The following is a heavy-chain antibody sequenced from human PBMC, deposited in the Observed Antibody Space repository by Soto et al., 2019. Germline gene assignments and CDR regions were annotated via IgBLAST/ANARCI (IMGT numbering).Heavy chain of an antibody. CDR2: ISWNGGAI. CDR3: AKAHGSYSWYEGS. Sequence: EVQLVESGGDLVQPGRSLRLSCVASGFTFDDYAMHWVRQAPGQGLEWVSGISWNGGAIGYADSVKGRFTISRDNAKNSLYLQMNSQGPEDKAFYYCAKAHGSYSWYEGSWGQGTLVTVSS. V-gene: IGHV3-9*01. CDR1: GFTFDDYA. J-gene: IGHJ4*02. D-gene: IGHD6-13*01.